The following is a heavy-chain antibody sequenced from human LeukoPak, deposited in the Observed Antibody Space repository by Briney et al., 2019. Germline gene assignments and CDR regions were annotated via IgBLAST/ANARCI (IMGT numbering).Heavy chain of an antibody. J-gene: IGHJ4*02. V-gene: IGHV4-34*01. CDR3: ASLALRGYSGHDY. Sequence: KPSETLSLTCAVYGGSFSGYYWSWIRQPPGKGLEWIGEINHSGSTNYNPSLKSRVTISVDTSKNRFSLKLSSVTAADTAVYYCASLALRGYSGHDYWGQGTLVTVSS. CDR2: INHSGST. CDR1: GGSFSGYY. D-gene: IGHD5-12*01.